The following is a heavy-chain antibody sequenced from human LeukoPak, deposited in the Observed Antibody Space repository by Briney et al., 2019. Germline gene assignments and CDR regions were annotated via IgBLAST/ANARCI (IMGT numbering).Heavy chain of an antibody. J-gene: IGHJ4*02. D-gene: IGHD3-22*01. V-gene: IGHV3-33*01. CDR1: GFTFSSYG. CDR3: ARTGDSSGYYYASSLYFDY. Sequence: GRSLRLSCAASGFTFSSYGMHWVRQAPGKGLEWVAVIWYDGSNKYYADSVKGRFTISRDNSKNTLYLQMNSLRAEDTAVYYCARTGDSSGYYYASSLYFDYWGQGTLVTVSS. CDR2: IWYDGSNK.